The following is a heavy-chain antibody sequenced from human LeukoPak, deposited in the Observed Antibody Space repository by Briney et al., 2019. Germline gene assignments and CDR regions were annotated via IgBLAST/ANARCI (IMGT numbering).Heavy chain of an antibody. J-gene: IGHJ3*02. Sequence: PGGSLRLSCTASGLSLCDHIIDWVRQAPGKGLEWVGRSRRKSMSYTTEYAASVKGRFTISRDDSKNSLHLQMNSLKTEDTAICFCTRDGGKSGNTAFDIWGQGTMVTVSS. CDR3: TRDGGKSGNTAFDI. V-gene: IGHV3-72*01. CDR2: SRRKSMSYTT. CDR1: GLSLCDHI. D-gene: IGHD3-16*01.